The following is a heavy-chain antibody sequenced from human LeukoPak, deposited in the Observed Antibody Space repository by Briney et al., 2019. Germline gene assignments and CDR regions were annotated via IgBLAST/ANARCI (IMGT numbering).Heavy chain of an antibody. CDR1: GYSFTSYW. V-gene: IGHV5-51*01. CDR3: ARRVRYSSSWYRGFYMDV. CDR2: IYPGDSDT. Sequence: GESLKISCKGSGYSFTSYWIGWVRQMPGKGLEWVGIIYPGDSDTRYSPSFQGQVTISADKSISTAYLQWSSLKASDTAMYYCARRVRYSSSWYRGFYMDVWGKGTTVTVSS. J-gene: IGHJ6*03. D-gene: IGHD6-13*01.